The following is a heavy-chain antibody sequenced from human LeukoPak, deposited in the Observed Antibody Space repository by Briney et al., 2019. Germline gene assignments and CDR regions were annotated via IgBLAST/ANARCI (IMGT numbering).Heavy chain of an antibody. V-gene: IGHV4-34*01. Sequence: SETLSLTCAVYGGSFSGYYWSWIRQPPGKGLEWIGEINHSGSTNYNPSLKSRVTISVDTSKNQFSLKLGSVTAADTAVYYCARVSSGHYYYMDVWGKGTTVTISS. J-gene: IGHJ6*03. CDR2: INHSGST. CDR3: ARVSSGHYYYMDV. CDR1: GGSFSGYY. D-gene: IGHD6-19*01.